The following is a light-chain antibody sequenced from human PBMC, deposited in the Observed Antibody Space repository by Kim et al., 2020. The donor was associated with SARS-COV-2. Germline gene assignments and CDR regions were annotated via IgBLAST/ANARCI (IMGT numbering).Light chain of an antibody. CDR2: WAA. Sequence: ATINCKSSKSVLYSSNNKNYLALSQQKPGQPPKLLIYWAATRKSGVPHRFSGSGSGTDFTLTISSLQAEDVAVYYCQQYYSAPRTFGQGTKVDIK. CDR3: QQYYSAPRT. V-gene: IGKV4-1*01. CDR1: KSVLYSSNNKNY. J-gene: IGKJ1*01.